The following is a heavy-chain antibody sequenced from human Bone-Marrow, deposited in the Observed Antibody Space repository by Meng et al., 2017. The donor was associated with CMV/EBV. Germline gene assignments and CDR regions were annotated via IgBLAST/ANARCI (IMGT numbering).Heavy chain of an antibody. V-gene: IGHV1-69*05. CDR3: ARHSGLVTTMTYGMDL. Sequence: SVKVSCKASGGTFSSYAISWVRQAPGQGLEWMGGIIPIFGTANYAQKLQGRVTITTDESTSTAYMELSSLRSEDTAEYYCARHSGLVTTMTYGMDLWGQGTTVTVSS. CDR2: IIPIFGTA. CDR1: GGTFSSYA. D-gene: IGHD5-18*01. J-gene: IGHJ6*01.